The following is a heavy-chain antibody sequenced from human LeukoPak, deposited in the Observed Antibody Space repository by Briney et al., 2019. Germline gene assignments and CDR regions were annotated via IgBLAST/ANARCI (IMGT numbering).Heavy chain of an antibody. CDR3: ARDPGDYYGSGSSDAFDI. V-gene: IGHV3-33*01. D-gene: IGHD3-10*01. CDR1: GLTFSSYG. J-gene: IGHJ3*02. CDR2: IWYDGSNK. Sequence: PGGSLRLSCAASGLTFSSYGMHWVRQAPGKWLEWVAVIWYDGSNKYYADSVKGRFTISRDNSKNTLYLQMNSLRAEDTAVYYCARDPGDYYGSGSSDAFDIWGQGTMVTVSS.